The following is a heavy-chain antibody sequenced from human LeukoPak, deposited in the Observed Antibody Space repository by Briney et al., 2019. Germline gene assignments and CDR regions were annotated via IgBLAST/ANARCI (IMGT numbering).Heavy chain of an antibody. V-gene: IGHV3-23*01. CDR1: GITLTNYG. CDR2: ISGSGGRT. Sequence: GGSLRLSCAVSGITLTNYGMSWVRQAPGKGLEWVAGISGSGGRTNYADSVKGRFTISRDNPKNTLYLQMNSLRAEDTAVYFCARRGVVIRVILVGFHKEANYFDSWGQGVLVTVSS. J-gene: IGHJ4*02. CDR3: ARRGVVIRVILVGFHKEANYFDS. D-gene: IGHD3-22*01.